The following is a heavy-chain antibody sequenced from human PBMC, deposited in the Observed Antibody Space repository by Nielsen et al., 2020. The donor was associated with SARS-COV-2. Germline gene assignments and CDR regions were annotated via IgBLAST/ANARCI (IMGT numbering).Heavy chain of an antibody. Sequence: GESLKISCAASGFTFSSYWMSWVRQAPGKGLEWVANIKQDGSEKYYVDSVKGRFTISRDNAKNSLYLQMNSLRAEDTAVYYCARGVGYYYYGMDVWGQGTTVTVSS. V-gene: IGHV3-7*01. J-gene: IGHJ6*02. CDR1: GFTFSSYW. CDR2: IKQDGSEK. D-gene: IGHD3-10*01. CDR3: ARGVGYYYYGMDV.